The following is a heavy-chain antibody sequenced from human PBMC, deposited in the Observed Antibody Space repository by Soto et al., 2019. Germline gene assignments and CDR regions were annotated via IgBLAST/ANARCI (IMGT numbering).Heavy chain of an antibody. CDR2: ISSSSSTI. CDR3: AKARGANNWANYYGLDV. D-gene: IGHD1-1*01. Sequence: GGSLRLSCAASGFTFSSYSMNWVRQAPGKGLEWVSYISSSSSTIYYADSVKGRFTISRDNAKNSLYLQMNSLRDEDTAVYYCAKARGANNWANYYGLDVWGQGTTVTVSS. J-gene: IGHJ6*02. V-gene: IGHV3-48*02. CDR1: GFTFSSYS.